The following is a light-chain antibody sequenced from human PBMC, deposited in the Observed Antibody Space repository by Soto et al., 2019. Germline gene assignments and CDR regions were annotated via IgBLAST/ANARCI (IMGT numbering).Light chain of an antibody. CDR3: QQFSSYPLT. CDR2: DAS. J-gene: IGKJ4*01. CDR1: RTVGNNY. Sequence: DIVMTQSPATLSLSPAERATLSCRVSRTVGNNYLAWYQQKPGQAPRLLIYDASSRATGIPDRFSGGGSGTDFTLTISRLEPEDFAVYYCQQFSSYPLTFGGGTKVDIK. V-gene: IGKV3-20*01.